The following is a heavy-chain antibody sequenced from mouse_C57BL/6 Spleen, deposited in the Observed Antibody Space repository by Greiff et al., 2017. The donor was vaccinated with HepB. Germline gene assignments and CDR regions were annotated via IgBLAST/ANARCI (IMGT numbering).Heavy chain of an antibody. CDR1: GFTFSDYY. CDR2: INYDGSST. J-gene: IGHJ2*01. Sequence: EVKVVESEGGLVQPGSSMKLSCTASGFTFSDYYMAWVRQVPEKGLEWVANINYDGSSTYYLDSLKSRFIISRDNAKNILYLQMSSLKSEDTATYYCTRDGSYDYDGFDYWGQGTTLTVSS. D-gene: IGHD2-4*01. CDR3: TRDGSYDYDGFDY. V-gene: IGHV5-16*01.